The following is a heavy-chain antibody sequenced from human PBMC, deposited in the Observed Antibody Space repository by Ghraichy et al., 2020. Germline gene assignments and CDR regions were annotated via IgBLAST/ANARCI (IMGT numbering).Heavy chain of an antibody. CDR1: GFTFSSYT. D-gene: IGHD6-19*01. CDR2: ISSSGSTI. CDR3: AKEAVTGTYNWFDS. V-gene: IGHV3-48*02. Sequence: GGSLRLSCVASGFTFSSYTMNWVRQAPGKGLEWVSYISSSGSTIYYADSVKGRFTISRDNAKNSLYLQMNSLRDEDTAVYFCAKEAVTGTYNWFDSWGQGTLVTVFS. J-gene: IGHJ5*01.